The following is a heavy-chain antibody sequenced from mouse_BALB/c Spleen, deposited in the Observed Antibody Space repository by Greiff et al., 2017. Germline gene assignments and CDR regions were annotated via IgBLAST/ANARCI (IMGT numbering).Heavy chain of an antibody. J-gene: IGHJ4*01. V-gene: IGHV1S137*01. CDR1: GYTFTDYA. Sequence: VKLQESGAELVRPGVSVKISCKGSGYTFTDYAMHWVKQSHAKSLEWIGVISTYYGDASYNQKFKGKATMTVDKSSSTAYMELARLTSEDSAIYYCARGEYYYGSSYFYAMDYWGQGTSVTVSS. D-gene: IGHD1-1*01. CDR2: ISTYYGDA. CDR3: ARGEYYYGSSYFYAMDY.